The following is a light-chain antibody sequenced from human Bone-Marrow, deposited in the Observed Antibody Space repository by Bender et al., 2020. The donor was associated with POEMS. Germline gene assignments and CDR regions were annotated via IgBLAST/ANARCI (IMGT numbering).Light chain of an antibody. J-gene: IGLJ2*01. CDR2: DDS. CDR1: DIGSKS. V-gene: IGLV3-21*02. Sequence: PLSVSVAPGQTARITCGGADIGSKSVHWYQQRPGQAPRLFVYDDSSRPSGIPERVSGANSGNTATLTIRRVEAGDEADYYCQVWTRGSDQVIIGGGTRLTVL. CDR3: QVWTRGSDQVI.